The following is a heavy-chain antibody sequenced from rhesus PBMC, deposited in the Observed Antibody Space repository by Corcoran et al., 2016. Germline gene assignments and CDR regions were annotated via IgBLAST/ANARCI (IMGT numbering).Heavy chain of an antibody. CDR3: ARRRGPFDF. Sequence: QVQLQESGPGLVKPSETLSLTCAVSGGYISSSNWWSWIRQPPGKGLECIGYISGSSGSTYYHPSLKNRGTISKDASRNQFSLRLHSVTAADTAVYYCARRRGPFDFWGQGILVTVSS. V-gene: IGHV4-65*02. CDR2: ISGSSGST. J-gene: IGHJ4*01. CDR1: GGYISSSNW.